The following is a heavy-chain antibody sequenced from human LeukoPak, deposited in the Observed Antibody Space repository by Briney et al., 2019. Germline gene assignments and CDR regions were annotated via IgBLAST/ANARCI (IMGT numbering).Heavy chain of an antibody. CDR3: ARRLAGTLAWYFDL. CDR1: GYTFTSYG. D-gene: IGHD6-19*01. J-gene: IGHJ2*01. CDR2: IYPGDSDT. V-gene: IGHV5-51*01. Sequence: KVSCKASGYTFTSYGISWVRQMPGKGLEWMGIIYPGDSDTRYSPSFQGQVTISADKSISTAYLQWSSLKASDTAMYYCARRLAGTLAWYFDLWGRGTLVTVSS.